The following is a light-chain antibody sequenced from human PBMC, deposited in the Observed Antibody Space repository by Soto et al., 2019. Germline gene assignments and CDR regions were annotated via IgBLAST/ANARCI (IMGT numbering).Light chain of an antibody. CDR1: SSDVGGYNY. CDR2: DVS. V-gene: IGLV2-11*01. Sequence: QSALTQPRSVSGSPGKSVTISCTGTSSDVGGYNYVSWYQQHPGKAPKLMIYDVSKRPSGVPDRFSGSKSGNTASLTISGLQAEDEADYYCCSYAGSYTLFGGGTQLTVL. CDR3: CSYAGSYTL. J-gene: IGLJ2*01.